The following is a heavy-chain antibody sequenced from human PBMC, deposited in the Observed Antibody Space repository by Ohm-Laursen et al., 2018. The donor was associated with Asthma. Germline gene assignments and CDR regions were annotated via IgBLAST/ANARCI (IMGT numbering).Heavy chain of an antibody. J-gene: IGHJ1*01. V-gene: IGHV3-21*01. Sequence: SLRLSCTASGYTFSRYSIHWVRQFPGQGLEWVASISTASTFIYYADSVRGRFATSRDNAKNSVYLQMNDLRADDTALYYCARIGPEGERPGREYSLHHWGEGTLVTVSS. CDR2: ISTASTFI. CDR1: GYTFSRYS. CDR3: ARIGPEGERPGREYSLHH. D-gene: IGHD3-16*01.